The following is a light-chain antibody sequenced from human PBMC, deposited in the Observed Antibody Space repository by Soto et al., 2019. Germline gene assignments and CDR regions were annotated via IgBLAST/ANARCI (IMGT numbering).Light chain of an antibody. CDR3: RQYGSSPSYT. CDR1: QSVSSSSY. V-gene: IGKV3-20*01. CDR2: GAS. Sequence: EIVLTQSPGTLSLSPGERATLSCRASQSVSSSSYLAWYQQKPGQAPRLLIYGASSRDTGIPDRFSGSGSATAVTLSISRLEPEDFAVYYCRQYGSSPSYTFGQGTKLEIK. J-gene: IGKJ2*01.